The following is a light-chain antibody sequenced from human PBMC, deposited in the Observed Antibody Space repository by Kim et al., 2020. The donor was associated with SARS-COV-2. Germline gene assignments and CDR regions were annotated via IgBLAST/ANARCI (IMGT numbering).Light chain of an antibody. CDR1: SSDVGGYNY. Sequence: QSALTQPASVSGSPGQSITISCTGTSSDVGGYNYVSWYQQHPGKAPKLMIYDVSKRPSGVSNRFSGSKSDNTASLTISGLQAEDEADYYCSSYASSSTLFGGGTQLTVL. J-gene: IGLJ2*01. CDR2: DVS. V-gene: IGLV2-14*01. CDR3: SSYASSSTL.